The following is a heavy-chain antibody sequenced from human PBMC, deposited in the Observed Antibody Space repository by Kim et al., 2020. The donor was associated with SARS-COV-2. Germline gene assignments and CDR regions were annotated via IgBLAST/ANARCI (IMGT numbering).Heavy chain of an antibody. CDR1: GGTFSPFA. J-gene: IGHJ6*02. CDR2: IIPIFGAP. D-gene: IGHD3-22*01. CDR3: ARGRRIVVVHSGMDV. Sequence: SVKVSCKISGGTFSPFAISWVRQAPGQGLEWMGGIIPIFGAPNYAQKFQGRVTIFADDSTTTVYMELTSLTSEDTALYYCARGRRIVVVHSGMDVWGQGTTVTVSS. V-gene: IGHV1-69*13.